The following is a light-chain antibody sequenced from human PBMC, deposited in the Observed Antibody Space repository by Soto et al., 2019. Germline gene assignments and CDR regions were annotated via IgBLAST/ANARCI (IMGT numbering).Light chain of an antibody. CDR2: EVS. V-gene: IGLV2-8*01. CDR1: SSDVGGYNY. Sequence: QSVLTQPPSASGSPAQSVTISCTGTSSDVGGYNYVSWYQQHPGKAPKLMIYEVSKRPSGVPDRFSGSKSGNTASLTVSGLQAEDEADYYCSSYAGSNNHVVFGGGTKLTVL. CDR3: SSYAGSNNHVV. J-gene: IGLJ2*01.